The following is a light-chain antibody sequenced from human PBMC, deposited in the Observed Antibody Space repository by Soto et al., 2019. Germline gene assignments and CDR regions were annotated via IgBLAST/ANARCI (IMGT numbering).Light chain of an antibody. CDR1: QSISSK. Sequence: VMTQSPATLSVSPGERATLSCRASQSISSKLAWYQQKPGQAPRLLIYGASTRATGIPVRFSGSGSGTDFTITIPRLAREDGAVYDCQQYGNSPKTFGQGTKVDIK. CDR3: QQYGNSPKT. V-gene: IGKV3-15*01. CDR2: GAS. J-gene: IGKJ1*01.